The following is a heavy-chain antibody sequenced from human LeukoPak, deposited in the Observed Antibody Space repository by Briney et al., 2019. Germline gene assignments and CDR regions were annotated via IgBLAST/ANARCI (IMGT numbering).Heavy chain of an antibody. D-gene: IGHD3-10*01. CDR3: AKHYYGSGSQKYYFDY. V-gene: IGHV3-30*02. Sequence: GGSLRLSCAASGLVFGDYVMHWVGQAPGRGVEWVTLVRIVGSDKYYADSVKGRFTISRNNSKNTLYLQMNSLRPEDTAVYYCAKHYYGSGSQKYYFDYWGQGTLVTVSS. CDR1: GLVFGDYV. J-gene: IGHJ4*02. CDR2: VRIVGSDK.